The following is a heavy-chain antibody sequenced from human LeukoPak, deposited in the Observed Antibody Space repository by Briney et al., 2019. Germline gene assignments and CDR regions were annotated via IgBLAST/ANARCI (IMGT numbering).Heavy chain of an antibody. J-gene: IGHJ3*02. CDR3: AKALHGGSGSWSSVHAFDI. CDR1: GFTFSSYS. D-gene: IGHD3-10*01. Sequence: GGSLRLSCAASGFTFSSYSMNWVRQAPGKGLEWVSYISSSSSTIYYADSVKGRFTISRDNSKNTLYLQMNSLRAEDTAVYYCAKALHGGSGSWSSVHAFDIWGQGTMVTVSS. V-gene: IGHV3-48*01. CDR2: ISSSSSTI.